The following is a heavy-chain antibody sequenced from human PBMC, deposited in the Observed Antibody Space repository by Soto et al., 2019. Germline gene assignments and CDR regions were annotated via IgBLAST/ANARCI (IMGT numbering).Heavy chain of an antibody. CDR1: GGSISGHS. J-gene: IGHJ4*02. CDR2: IYPSGST. CDR3: VRGRSYSVYDF. V-gene: IGHV4-4*07. D-gene: IGHD5-12*01. Sequence: PSETLSLTCTVSGGSISGHSWIWIRQPAGKGLEWIGHIYPSGSTSYNPSLRSRVTISLDTSSNQIFLNLTSVTAADTAVFYCVRGRSYSVYDFWGPGTLVTVSS.